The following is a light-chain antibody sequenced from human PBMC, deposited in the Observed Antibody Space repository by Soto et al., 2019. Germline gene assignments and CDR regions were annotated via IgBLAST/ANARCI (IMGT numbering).Light chain of an antibody. V-gene: IGLV2-14*01. CDR1: RSDIGGFNY. J-gene: IGLJ2*01. CDR2: EVT. CDR3: SSYTTSSTLV. Sequence: QAVVTQPASVSGSPGQSITISCTGTRSDIGGFNYVSWYQQHPGKAPKVMIYEVTNRPSGVSNRFSGSKSGNTASLTISGLQAEDEADYYCSSYTTSSTLVFGGGTKLTVL.